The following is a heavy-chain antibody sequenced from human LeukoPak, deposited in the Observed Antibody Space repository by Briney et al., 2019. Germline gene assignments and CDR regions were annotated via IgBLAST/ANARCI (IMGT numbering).Heavy chain of an antibody. J-gene: IGHJ5*02. CDR1: GGSISSYY. V-gene: IGHV4-4*07. CDR2: IYTSGST. CDR3: ARAVLDIAAAGTENWFDP. D-gene: IGHD6-13*01. Sequence: KPSETLSLTCTVSGGSISSYYWSWIRQPAGKGLEWIGRIYTSGSTNYNPSLKSRVTMSVDTSKNQFSLKLSSVTAADTAVYYCARAVLDIAAAGTENWFDPWGQGTLVSVSS.